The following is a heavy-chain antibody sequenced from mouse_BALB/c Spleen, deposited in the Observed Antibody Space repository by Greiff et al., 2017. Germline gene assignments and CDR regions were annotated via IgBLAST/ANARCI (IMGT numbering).Heavy chain of an antibody. Sequence: VQLKESGPELVKPGASVKIPCKASGYTFTDYNMDWVKQSHGKSLEWIGDINPNNGGTIYNQKFKGKATLTVDKSSSTAYMELRSLTSEDTAVYYCARARDYYYGSSYAMDYWGQGTSVTVSS. V-gene: IGHV1-18*01. D-gene: IGHD1-1*01. CDR3: ARARDYYYGSSYAMDY. CDR2: INPNNGGT. CDR1: GYTFTDYN. J-gene: IGHJ4*01.